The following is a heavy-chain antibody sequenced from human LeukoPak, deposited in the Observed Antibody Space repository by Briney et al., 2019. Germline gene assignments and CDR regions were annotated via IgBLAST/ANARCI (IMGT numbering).Heavy chain of an antibody. CDR1: VYTFTHYG. V-gene: IGHV1-18*01. D-gene: IGHD3-16*01. CDR3: ARGIRSPLFDY. Sequence: VTVSFTSSVYTFTHYGITWVRQPPGQGLAWMGWINTYNGDTKCAHKLQGRVTMTTDTSTSTAFMELRSLRSDASAVYYWARGIRSPLFDYWGLGTLVTVSA. J-gene: IGHJ4*02. CDR2: INTYNGDT.